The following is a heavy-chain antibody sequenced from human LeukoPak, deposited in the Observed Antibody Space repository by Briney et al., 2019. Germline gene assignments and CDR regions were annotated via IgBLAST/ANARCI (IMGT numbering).Heavy chain of an antibody. Sequence: PAETETLICTVSGGSISSRPYYWGRVRQPPGKGLEWIGSISYSGSIHYNPSLKSRVTISVDTSKNHFSLRLSSVTAADTAVYYCATLEIGDYYFDYWGQG. CDR1: GGSISSRPYY. CDR3: ATLEIGDYYFDY. D-gene: IGHD3-16*01. CDR2: ISYSGSI. V-gene: IGHV4-39*01. J-gene: IGHJ4*02.